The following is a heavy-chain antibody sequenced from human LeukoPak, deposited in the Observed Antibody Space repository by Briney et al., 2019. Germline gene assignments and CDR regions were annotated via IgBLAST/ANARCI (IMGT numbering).Heavy chain of an antibody. J-gene: IGHJ4*02. CDR1: GGSISSYY. D-gene: IGHD6-19*01. CDR2: IYYSGSS. V-gene: IGHV4-59*08. Sequence: SETLSLTCTVSGGSISSYYWSWIRQPPGKGLEWIGYIYYSGSSNYNPSLKSRVTISVDTSKNQFSLKLSSVTAADTAVYYCARLEAGDTTLDYWGQGTLVTVSS. CDR3: ARLEAGDTTLDY.